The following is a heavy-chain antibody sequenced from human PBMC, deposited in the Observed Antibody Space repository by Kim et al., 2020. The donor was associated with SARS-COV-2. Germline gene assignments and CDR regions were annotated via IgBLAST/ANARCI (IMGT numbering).Heavy chain of an antibody. CDR2: INHSGST. Sequence: SETLSLTCAVYGGSFSGYYWSWIRQPPGKGLEWIGEINHSGSTNYNPSLKSRVTISVDTSKNQFSLKLSSVTAADTAVYYCARTTVTTLRWELLRYFQHWGQGTLVTVSS. J-gene: IGHJ1*01. V-gene: IGHV4-34*01. D-gene: IGHD1-26*01. CDR3: ARTTVTTLRWELLRYFQH. CDR1: GGSFSGYY.